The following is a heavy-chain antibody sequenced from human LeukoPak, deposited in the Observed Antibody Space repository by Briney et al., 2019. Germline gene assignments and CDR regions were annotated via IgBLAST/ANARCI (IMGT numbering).Heavy chain of an antibody. D-gene: IGHD5-12*01. CDR2: INLDGSEK. J-gene: IGHJ4*02. V-gene: IGHV3-7*01. CDR1: GFIFSTSW. Sequence: PGGSLRLSCTASGFIFSTSWMTWVRQAPGKGLEWVANINLDGSEKYYVDSVKGRFTISRDNAKNSLYLQMNSLRAEDTAVNYCARGITSGPRRYDVRNFDYWGQGTPVTVSS. CDR3: ARGITSGPRRYDVRNFDY.